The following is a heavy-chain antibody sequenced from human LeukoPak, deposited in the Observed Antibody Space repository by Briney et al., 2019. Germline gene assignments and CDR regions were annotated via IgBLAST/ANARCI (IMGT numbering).Heavy chain of an antibody. Sequence: SVKVSCKASGGTFSSYAISWVRQAPGQGLEWMGGIIPIFGTANYAQKFQGRVTITTDESTSTAYMELSSLRSEDTAVYYCARGVFRGYYYYYYMDVWGKGTTVTVSS. CDR1: GGTFSSYA. CDR3: ARGVFRGYYYYYYMDV. D-gene: IGHD2-15*01. CDR2: IIPIFGTA. V-gene: IGHV1-69*05. J-gene: IGHJ6*03.